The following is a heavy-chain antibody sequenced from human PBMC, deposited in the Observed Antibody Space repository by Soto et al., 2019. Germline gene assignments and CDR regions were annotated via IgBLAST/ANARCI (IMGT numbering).Heavy chain of an antibody. CDR3: AKLTVADYGVDV. J-gene: IGHJ6*02. V-gene: IGHV4-39*01. CDR2: IYYSGST. CDR1: GGSISSSSYY. Sequence: PSETLSLTCTVSGGSISSSSYYWGWIRQPPGKGLEWIGSIYYSGSTYYNPSLKSRVTISVDTSKNQFSLKLSSVTAADTAVYYCAKLTVADYGVDVWGQGTTVTV. D-gene: IGHD4-17*01.